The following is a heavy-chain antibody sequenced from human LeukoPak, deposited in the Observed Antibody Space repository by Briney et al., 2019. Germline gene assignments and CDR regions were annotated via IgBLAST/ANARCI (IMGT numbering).Heavy chain of an antibody. Sequence: ASVKVSCKASGYTFTSYYMHWVRQAPGQGLEWMGIINPSGGSTSYAQKFQGRLTMTTDTSTNTAYIELRSLRSDDTAVYYCARDHSSSGQLFDYWGQGTPVTVSS. J-gene: IGHJ4*02. CDR1: GYTFTSYY. CDR3: ARDHSSSGQLFDY. CDR2: INPSGGST. D-gene: IGHD6-13*01. V-gene: IGHV1-46*01.